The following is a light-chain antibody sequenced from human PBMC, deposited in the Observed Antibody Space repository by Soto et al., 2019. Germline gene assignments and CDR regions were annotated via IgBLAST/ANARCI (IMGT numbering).Light chain of an antibody. CDR3: QQYNEWPIT. CDR2: RAS. V-gene: IGKV3-15*01. J-gene: IGKJ5*01. CDR1: QSVSSL. Sequence: EVVLTQSPATMSLSPGERATLSCRASQSVSSLLAWYQQKPGQAPRLLIYRASTRATGISGRFSGSGSGTEFMLTITSLQSEDFAVYYCQQYNEWPITFGQGTRLEIK.